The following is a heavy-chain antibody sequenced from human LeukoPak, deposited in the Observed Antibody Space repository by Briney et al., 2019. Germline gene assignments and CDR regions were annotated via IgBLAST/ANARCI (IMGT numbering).Heavy chain of an antibody. CDR1: GFTFSSYS. V-gene: IGHV3-21*01. CDR3: AKDRPNYDILTGYYPDAFDI. D-gene: IGHD3-9*01. J-gene: IGHJ3*02. Sequence: SGGSLRLSCAASGFTFSSYSMNWVRQAPGKGLEWVSSISSSSSYIYYADSVKGRFTISRDNAKNSLYLQMNSLRAEDTAVYYCAKDRPNYDILTGYYPDAFDIWGQGTMVTVSS. CDR2: ISSSSSYI.